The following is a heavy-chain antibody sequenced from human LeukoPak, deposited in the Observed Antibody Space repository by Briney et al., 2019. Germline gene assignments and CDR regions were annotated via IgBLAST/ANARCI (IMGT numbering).Heavy chain of an antibody. CDR2: INPNSGGT. CDR1: GYTLTGYY. D-gene: IGHD3-10*01. V-gene: IGHV1-2*04. Sequence: ASVKVSCKASGYTLTGYYMHWVRQAPGQGLEWMGWINPNSGGTNYAQKFQGWVTMTRDTSISTAYMELSRLRSDDTAVYYCARDMSSRIWFGDHWGQGTLVTVSS. CDR3: ARDMSSRIWFGDH. J-gene: IGHJ1*01.